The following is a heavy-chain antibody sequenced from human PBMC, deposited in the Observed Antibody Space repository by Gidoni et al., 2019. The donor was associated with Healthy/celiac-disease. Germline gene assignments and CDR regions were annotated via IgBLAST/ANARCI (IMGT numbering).Heavy chain of an antibody. CDR3: ARDREDIGYMDV. Sequence: QVQLQESGPGLVKPSQTLSLPCTVSGGSISSGSYYWSWIRQPAGKGLEWIGRIYTSGSTNYNPSLKSRVTMSVDTSKNQFSLKLSSVTAADTAVYYCARDREDIGYMDVWGKGTTVTVSS. J-gene: IGHJ6*03. CDR1: GGSISSGSYY. V-gene: IGHV4-61*02. CDR2: IYTSGST. D-gene: IGHD2-15*01.